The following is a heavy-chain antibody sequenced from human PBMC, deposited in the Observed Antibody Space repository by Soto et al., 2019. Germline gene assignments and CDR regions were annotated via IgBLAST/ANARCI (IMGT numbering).Heavy chain of an antibody. CDR3: AKGIAARHRRCHGMDV. Sequence: GGSLRLSCAASGFTFSGYAMSWVRQAPGKGLEWVSAISGGGDSTYYADSVKGRFTISRDNSKNTLYLQMNRLRAEDTAVYYCAKGIAARHRRCHGMDVWGQGTTVTVSS. CDR2: ISGGGDST. CDR1: GFTFSGYA. J-gene: IGHJ6*02. D-gene: IGHD6-6*01. V-gene: IGHV3-23*01.